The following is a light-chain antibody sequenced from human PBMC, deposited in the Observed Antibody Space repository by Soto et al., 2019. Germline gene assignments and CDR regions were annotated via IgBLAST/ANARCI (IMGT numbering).Light chain of an antibody. CDR2: GAS. CDR3: QQYGSSPPIT. CDR1: QSVSSN. J-gene: IGKJ5*01. V-gene: IGKV3-20*01. Sequence: EIVMTQSPATLSVTPGERATLSCRASQSVSSNLAWYQHKPGQAPRLLIYGASSRATGIPDRFSGSGSGTDFTLTISRLELEDFAVYYCQQYGSSPPITFGQGTRLAIK.